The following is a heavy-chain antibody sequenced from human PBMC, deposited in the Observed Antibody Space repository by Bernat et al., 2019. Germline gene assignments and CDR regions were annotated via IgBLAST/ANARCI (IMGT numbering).Heavy chain of an antibody. V-gene: IGHV3-48*01. CDR2: ISSSSSRI. CDR1: GFTFSSSD. CDR3: ARDGKRRSNYGYDFDR. Sequence: EVQLVESGGGLVQPGGSLSLSCAASGFTFSSSDMHWVRQAPGKGLEWVSFISSSSSRIYYAESVRGRFTISRDNDKNSLRLQMSSLRAEDTALYYCARDGKRRSNYGYDFDRWGQGTLVTVSS. D-gene: IGHD3-16*01. J-gene: IGHJ4*02.